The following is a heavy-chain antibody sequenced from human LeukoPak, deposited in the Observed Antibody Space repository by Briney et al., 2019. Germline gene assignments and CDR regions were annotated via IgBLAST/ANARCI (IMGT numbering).Heavy chain of an antibody. V-gene: IGHV3-21*01. CDR2: ITSSSSYI. D-gene: IGHD3-22*01. Sequence: PGGSLRLSCAASGFTFSNYNMNWVRHAPGKGLEWVSSITSSSSYIYYADSVKGRFTISRDNAKNSLYLQMNSLRAEDTAVYYCARAPAHYYDSSDHYYVGESYFDYWGQGTLVTVSS. CDR3: ARAPAHYYDSSDHYYVGESYFDY. CDR1: GFTFSNYN. J-gene: IGHJ4*02.